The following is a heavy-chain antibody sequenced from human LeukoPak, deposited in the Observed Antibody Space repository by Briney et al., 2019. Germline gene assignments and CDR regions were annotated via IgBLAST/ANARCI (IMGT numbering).Heavy chain of an antibody. D-gene: IGHD3-10*01. Sequence: PGGSLRLSCVVSGFTFSGYAIHWVRQAPGKGLEWVAVISYDGGNIYYADSVKGRFTISRGNSKNTLYLQMNILRTDDTAVYHCARDMWRDGSGSRLDYWGQGTLVTVSS. V-gene: IGHV3-30-3*01. CDR1: GFTFSGYA. CDR3: ARDMWRDGSGSRLDY. J-gene: IGHJ4*02. CDR2: ISYDGGNI.